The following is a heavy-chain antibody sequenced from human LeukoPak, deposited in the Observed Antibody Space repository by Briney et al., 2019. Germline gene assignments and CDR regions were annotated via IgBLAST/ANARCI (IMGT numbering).Heavy chain of an antibody. D-gene: IGHD6-6*01. CDR3: ARGRLVSSQPFDY. J-gene: IGHJ4*02. V-gene: IGHV4-34*01. Sequence: TSETLSLTCAVYGGSFSGYYWSWIRQPPGKGLEWIGEINHSGSTNYNPSLKSRVTISADTSKNQFSLKLSSVTAADTAVYYCARGRLVSSQPFDYWGQGTLVTVSS. CDR1: GGSFSGYY. CDR2: INHSGST.